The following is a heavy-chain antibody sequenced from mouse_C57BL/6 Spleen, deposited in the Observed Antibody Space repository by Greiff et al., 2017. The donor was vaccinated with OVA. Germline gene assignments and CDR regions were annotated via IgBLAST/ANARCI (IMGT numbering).Heavy chain of an antibody. V-gene: IGHV6-6*01. J-gene: IGHJ3*01. CDR2: IRNKANNHAT. D-gene: IGHD2-3*01. CDR1: GFTFSDAW. CDR3: TRPDDGYYLSWFAY. Sequence: EVKVEESGGGLVQPGGSMKLSCAASGFTFSDAWMDWVRQSPEKGLEWVAEIRNKANNHATYYAESVKGRFTISRDDSKSSVYLQMNSLRAEDTGIYYCTRPDDGYYLSWFAYWGQGTLVTISA.